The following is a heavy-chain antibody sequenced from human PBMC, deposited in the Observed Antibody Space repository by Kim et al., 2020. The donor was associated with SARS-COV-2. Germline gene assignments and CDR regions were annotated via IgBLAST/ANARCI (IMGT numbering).Heavy chain of an antibody. CDR3: AKDGQSGWELRAFFDY. CDR1: GFTFSSYA. V-gene: IGHV3-23*01. J-gene: IGHJ4*02. Sequence: GGSLRLSCAASGFTFSSYAISWVRQAPGKGLEWVSTISGSGGSTHYAGSVKGRFTISRDNSRSTVYLEMSSLRAGDTAVYYCAKDGQSGWELRAFFDYWGQGTQVTVSS. D-gene: IGHD1-26*01. CDR2: ISGSGGST.